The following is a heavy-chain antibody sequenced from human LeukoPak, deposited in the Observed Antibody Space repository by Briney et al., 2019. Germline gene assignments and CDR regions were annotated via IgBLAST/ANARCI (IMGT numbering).Heavy chain of an antibody. CDR2: INPSGGSA. CDR3: ARDGIWRIVGATIDY. Sequence: GASVKVSCKASGYTFTSYYMHWVRQAPGQGLEWMGIINPSGGSASYAQKFQGRVTMTRDTSTSTVYMELSGLRSEDTAVYYCARDGIWRIVGATIDYWGQGTLVTVSS. D-gene: IGHD1-26*01. CDR1: GYTFTSYY. J-gene: IGHJ4*02. V-gene: IGHV1-46*01.